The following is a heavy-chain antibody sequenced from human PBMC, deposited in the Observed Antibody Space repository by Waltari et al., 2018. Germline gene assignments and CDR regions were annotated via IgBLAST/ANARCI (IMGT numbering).Heavy chain of an antibody. CDR3: ARDRGTGTTSGYCFDY. CDR1: GFTFSRSG. D-gene: IGHD1-1*01. J-gene: IGHJ4*02. Sequence: QVQLVESGGGVVQPGRSLRLSCAAYGFTFSRSGMHWVRQAPGKGREWVALIWFDGSNKYYAGSVKGRFTISSDNSKNTLYLQMDSLRAEDTAVYYCARDRGTGTTSGYCFDYWGQGTLVTVSS. V-gene: IGHV3-33*01. CDR2: IWFDGSNK.